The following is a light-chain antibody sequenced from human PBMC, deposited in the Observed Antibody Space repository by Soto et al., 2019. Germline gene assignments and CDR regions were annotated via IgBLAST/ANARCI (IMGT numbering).Light chain of an antibody. Sequence: QSALTQPASVSGSPGQSITISCTGTSSDVGGYNYVSWYQQHPGKVPRLMIYEVSNRPSGLSNRFSGSKSGNTASLTISGLQAEDEADYYYSSYTTSNTWVFGGGTKVTVL. J-gene: IGLJ3*02. CDR3: SSYTTSNTWV. V-gene: IGLV2-14*01. CDR1: SSDVGGYNY. CDR2: EVS.